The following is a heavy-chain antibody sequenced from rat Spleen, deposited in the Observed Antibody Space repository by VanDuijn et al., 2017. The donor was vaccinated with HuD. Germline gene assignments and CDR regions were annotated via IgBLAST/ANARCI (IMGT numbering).Heavy chain of an antibody. CDR1: GFTFSNYD. V-gene: IGHV5-27*01. CDR2: ISTSGGST. CDR3: ATEGDWFAY. J-gene: IGHJ3*01. Sequence: EVQLVESGGGLVLPGRSLKLSCVASGFTFSNYDMAWVRQAPTKGLEWVASISTSGGSTHYPDSVKGRFTISRDSAKSTLYLQMDSLRSEDTATYYCATEGDWFAYWGQGTLVTVSS.